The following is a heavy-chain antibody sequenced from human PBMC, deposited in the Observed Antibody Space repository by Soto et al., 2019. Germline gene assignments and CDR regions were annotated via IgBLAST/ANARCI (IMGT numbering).Heavy chain of an antibody. V-gene: IGHV3-66*01. J-gene: IGHJ5*02. Sequence: EVQLVESGGGLVQPGGSLRLSCAASGFTVSSNYMSWVRQAPGKGLEWVSVIYSGGTTYYADSVKGRFTISRDNSKNTLYLQMTSLRAEDTAVYYCARNGDSSDYRGWFAPWGQGTLVTVSS. CDR2: IYSGGTT. CDR1: GFTVSSNY. CDR3: ARNGDSSDYRGWFAP. D-gene: IGHD3-22*01.